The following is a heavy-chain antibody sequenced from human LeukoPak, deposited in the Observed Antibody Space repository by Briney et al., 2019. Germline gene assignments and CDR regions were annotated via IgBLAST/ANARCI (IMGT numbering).Heavy chain of an antibody. J-gene: IGHJ4*02. D-gene: IGHD4-17*01. Sequence: GGSLRLSCAASGFTSSSYAMHWVRQAPGKGLEWVAVISYDGSNKYYADSVKGRFTISRDNSKNTLYLQMNSLRAEDTAVYYCAKSRNGDYVSWGQGTLVTVSS. CDR2: ISYDGSNK. V-gene: IGHV3-30-3*02. CDR1: GFTSSSYA. CDR3: AKSRNGDYVS.